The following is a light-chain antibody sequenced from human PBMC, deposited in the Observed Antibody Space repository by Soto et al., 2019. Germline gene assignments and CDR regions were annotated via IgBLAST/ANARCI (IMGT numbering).Light chain of an antibody. CDR3: QQYGDYNSPRYS. Sequence: EIVLTQSPGTLSLSPGDRVTLSCRASQSVSTNYFSWYQQKPGQAPRLFIYATSSRAVGIPDRFSGSGSGTDFTLTISRLEPEDFAMYYCQQYGDYNSPRYSFGQGTRLEI. CDR1: QSVSTNY. CDR2: ATS. V-gene: IGKV3-20*01. J-gene: IGKJ2*03.